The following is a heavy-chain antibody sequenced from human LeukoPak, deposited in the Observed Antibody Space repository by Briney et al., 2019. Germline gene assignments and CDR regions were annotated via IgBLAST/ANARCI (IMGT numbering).Heavy chain of an antibody. CDR3: ARGYCSAGSCSRAPDF. CDR1: GFTFSRYW. Sequence: SGGSLRLFCAASGFTFSRYWMTWVRQAPGKGLEWVANIKQDGSEKYHLDSVKGRFTISRDNAKNSMYLQMNSLRAEDSAVYYCARGYCSAGSCSRAPDFWGQGTLVTVSS. D-gene: IGHD2-15*01. CDR2: IKQDGSEK. J-gene: IGHJ4*02. V-gene: IGHV3-7*04.